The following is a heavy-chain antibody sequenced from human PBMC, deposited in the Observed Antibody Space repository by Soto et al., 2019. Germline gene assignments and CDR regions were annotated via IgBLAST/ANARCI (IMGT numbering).Heavy chain of an antibody. V-gene: IGHV4-34*01. CDR3: ARGSRRHSSSYRWFEP. CDR1: VVSFSGYY. CDR2: INHSGST. J-gene: IGHJ5*02. D-gene: IGHD6-6*01. Sequence: SETLSLTCAVYVVSFSGYYWSCIRQAPGKGLEWIGEINHSGSTNYNPSLKSRVTISVDTSKNQFSLKLSSVTAADTAVYYCARGSRRHSSSYRWFEPWGQGTLGTVSS.